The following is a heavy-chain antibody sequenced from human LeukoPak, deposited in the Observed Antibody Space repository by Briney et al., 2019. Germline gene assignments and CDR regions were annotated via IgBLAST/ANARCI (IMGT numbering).Heavy chain of an antibody. D-gene: IGHD6-13*01. CDR1: GFTFSSYD. CDR3: ARGSSIAAAGTVVDY. V-gene: IGHV3-13*01. CDR2: IGTAGDT. Sequence: GGSLRLSCAASGFTFSSYDMHWVRQATGKGLEWVSAIGTAGDTYYPGSVKGRFTISRENAKNSLYLQMNSLRAGDTAVYYCARGSSIAAAGTVVDYWGQGTLVTVSS. J-gene: IGHJ4*02.